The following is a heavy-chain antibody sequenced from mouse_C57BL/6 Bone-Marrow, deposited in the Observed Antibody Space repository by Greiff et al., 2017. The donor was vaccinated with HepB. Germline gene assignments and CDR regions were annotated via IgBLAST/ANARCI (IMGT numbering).Heavy chain of an antibody. J-gene: IGHJ1*03. V-gene: IGHV10-1*01. CDR3: VRGGDVHWYFDV. D-gene: IGHD3-3*01. CDR2: IRSKSNNYAT. Sequence: EVKLVESGGGLVQPKGSLKLSCAASGFSFNTYAMNWVRQAPGKGLEWVARIRSKSNNYATYYADSVKDRFTISRDDSESMLYLQMNNLKTEDTAMYYCVRGGDVHWYFDVWGTGTTVTVSS. CDR1: GFSFNTYA.